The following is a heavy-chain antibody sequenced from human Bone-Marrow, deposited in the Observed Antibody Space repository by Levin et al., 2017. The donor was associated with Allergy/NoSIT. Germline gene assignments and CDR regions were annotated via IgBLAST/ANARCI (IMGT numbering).Heavy chain of an antibody. Sequence: GASVKVSCKASGGTFRSYAIAWVRQAPGQGLEWMGTIIPMFHTANYAQKFQDRVIITADISATTANMELNSLRSEDTALYYFARSPLGPSPEDSSGYYPTWLDPWGQGTLVTVSS. CDR1: GGTFRSYA. CDR3: ARSPLGPSPEDSSGYYPTWLDP. V-gene: IGHV1-69*06. D-gene: IGHD3-22*01. J-gene: IGHJ5*02. CDR2: IIPMFHTA.